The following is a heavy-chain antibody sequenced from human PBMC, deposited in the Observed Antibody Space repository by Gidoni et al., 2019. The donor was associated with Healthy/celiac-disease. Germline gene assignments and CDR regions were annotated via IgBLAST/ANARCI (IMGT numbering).Heavy chain of an antibody. CDR1: GGSFSGYY. D-gene: IGHD4-17*01. V-gene: IGHV4-34*01. J-gene: IGHJ4*02. CDR3: ARGARRATVTTDSGGFDY. Sequence: QVQLQQWGAGLLKPSETLSLTCAVYGGSFSGYYWSWIRQPPGKGLEWIGEINHSGSTNYNPSLKSRVTISVDTSKNQFSLKLSSVTAADTAVYYCARGARRATVTTDSGGFDYWGQGTLVTVSS. CDR2: INHSGST.